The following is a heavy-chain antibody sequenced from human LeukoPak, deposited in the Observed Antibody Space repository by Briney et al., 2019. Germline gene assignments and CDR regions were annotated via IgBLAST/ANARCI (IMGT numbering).Heavy chain of an antibody. V-gene: IGHV1-69*01. J-gene: IGHJ4*02. CDR1: GGTFSSYA. CDR2: IIPIFGTA. D-gene: IGHD3-10*02. CDR3: ARLCWGNQLAGFDS. Sequence: SVKVSCKASGGTFSSYAISWVRQAPGQGLEWMGGIIPIFGTANYAQKFQGRVTITADESTSTAYMELSSLRAEDTAVYYCARLCWGNQLAGFDSWGQGTLVTVSS.